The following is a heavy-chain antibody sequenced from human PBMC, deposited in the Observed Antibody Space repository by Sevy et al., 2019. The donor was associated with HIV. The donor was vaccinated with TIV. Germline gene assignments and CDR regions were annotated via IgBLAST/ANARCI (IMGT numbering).Heavy chain of an antibody. CDR1: GFTVSSKY. CDR3: ATTSTPLYYYALDV. Sequence: GESLKIPCAASGFTVSSKYMSWVRQAPGKGLEWVSVIYSGEYTYYADSVKGRFTISRDISKNTLNLEMNNLRAEDTAIYYCATTSTPLYYYALDVWGQGTTVTVSS. V-gene: IGHV3-53*01. D-gene: IGHD1-26*01. J-gene: IGHJ6*02. CDR2: IYSGEYT.